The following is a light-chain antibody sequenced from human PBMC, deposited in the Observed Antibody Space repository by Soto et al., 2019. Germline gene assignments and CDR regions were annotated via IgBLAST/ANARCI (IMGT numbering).Light chain of an antibody. J-gene: IGLJ2*01. V-gene: IGLV2-8*01. CDR3: CSHAGSNNFGV. Sequence: QSALTQPPSASGAPGQRVTISCTGTSTNIGGYNYVSWYQQHPGKAPKLMIYEVTKRPSGVPDRFSGCKSGNTAALTVSGRLAEDEADDYCCSHAGSNNFGVFGGGTKVTVL. CDR1: STNIGGYNY. CDR2: EVT.